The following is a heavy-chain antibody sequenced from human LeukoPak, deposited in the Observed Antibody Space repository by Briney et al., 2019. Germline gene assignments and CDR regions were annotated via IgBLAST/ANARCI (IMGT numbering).Heavy chain of an antibody. J-gene: IGHJ6*02. V-gene: IGHV3-64*01. D-gene: IGHD3-10*01. CDR2: ISTSGGST. CDR1: GFTFSRYA. Sequence: GGSLRLSCAASGFTFSRYAMHWVRQAPGKELQFVSAISTSGGSTSYANSVRGRFTISRDNSKNTLHLQMGSLRAEDMAVYYCARDDGRYGSGSHYYFYSMDVWGQGTTVTVSS. CDR3: ARDDGRYGSGSHYYFYSMDV.